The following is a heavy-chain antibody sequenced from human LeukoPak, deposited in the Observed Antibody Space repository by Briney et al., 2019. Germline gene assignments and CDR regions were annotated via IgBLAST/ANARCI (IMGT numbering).Heavy chain of an antibody. CDR1: GFTFSSYA. Sequence: SGGSLRLSCAASGFTFSSYAMSWVRQAPGKGLEWVSAISGSGGSTYYADSVKGRFTISRDNSKNTLYLQMNSLRAEDTAVYYCAKVGIAVAGTRVREAYYFDYWGRGTLVTVSS. D-gene: IGHD6-19*01. CDR2: ISGSGGST. CDR3: AKVGIAVAGTRVREAYYFDY. J-gene: IGHJ4*02. V-gene: IGHV3-23*01.